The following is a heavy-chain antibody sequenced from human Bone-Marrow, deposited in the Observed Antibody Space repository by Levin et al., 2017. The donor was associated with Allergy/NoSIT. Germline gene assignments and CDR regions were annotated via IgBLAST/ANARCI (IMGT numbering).Heavy chain of an antibody. J-gene: IGHJ6*02. CDR1: GYSFTSYW. CDR3: ARRGEWSGYYRSYYGMDV. D-gene: IGHD3-3*01. Sequence: PGGSLRLSCKGSGYSFTSYWIGWVRQMPGKGLEWMGIIYPGDSDTRYSPSFQGQVTISADKSISTAYLQWSSLKASDTAMYYCARRGEWSGYYRSYYGMDVWGQGTTVTVSS. V-gene: IGHV5-51*01. CDR2: IYPGDSDT.